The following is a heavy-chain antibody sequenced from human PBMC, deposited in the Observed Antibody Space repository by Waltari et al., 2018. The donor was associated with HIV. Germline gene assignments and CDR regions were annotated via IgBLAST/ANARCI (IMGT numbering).Heavy chain of an antibody. Sequence: EVQLLQSGGGLGQPGGSLRLSCAASGFTLSSYEMNWVRQAPGKGLEWVSYIRSNGSTTYYADAVKGRFTIAKAKNSLYLQMNSLRAEDTAVYYCARDIQDDYGDAGAFDIGGQGTMITVSS. CDR2: IRSNGSTT. J-gene: IGHJ3*02. CDR3: ARDIQDDYGDAGAFDI. CDR1: GFTLSSYE. V-gene: IGHV3-48*03. D-gene: IGHD4-17*01.